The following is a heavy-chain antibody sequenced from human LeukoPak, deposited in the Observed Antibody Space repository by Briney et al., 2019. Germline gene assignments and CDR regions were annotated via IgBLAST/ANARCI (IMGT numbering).Heavy chain of an antibody. CDR3: AKSGGRAMTYYFDY. D-gene: IGHD2-15*01. Sequence: AGGSLRLSCAASGFTFSSYAMSWVRQAPGKGLEWVSAISGSGGSTYYADSVKGRFTISRDNSKNTLYLQMNSLRAEDTAVYYCAKSGGRAMTYYFDYWGQGTLVTVSS. J-gene: IGHJ4*02. CDR2: ISGSGGST. CDR1: GFTFSSYA. V-gene: IGHV3-23*01.